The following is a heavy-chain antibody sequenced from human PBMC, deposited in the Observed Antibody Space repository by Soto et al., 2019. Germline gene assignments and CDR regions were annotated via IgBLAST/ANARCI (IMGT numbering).Heavy chain of an antibody. CDR3: ARAQSSHSRTYYCTNGVCYGGNWFDP. D-gene: IGHD2-8*01. CDR1: GYTFTSYG. CDR2: ISGYNGNT. Sequence: ASVKGSCKASGYTFTSYGSSWVRQAPGQGLEWMGWISGYNGNTNYAQKLQGRVTMTTDTSTSTAYMELRSLRPDDTAVYYCARAQSSHSRTYYCTNGVCYGGNWFDPWGQGTLVTVS. J-gene: IGHJ5*02. V-gene: IGHV1-18*01.